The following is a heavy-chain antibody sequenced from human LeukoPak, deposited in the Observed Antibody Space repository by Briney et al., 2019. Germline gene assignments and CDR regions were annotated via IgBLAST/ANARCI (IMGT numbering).Heavy chain of an antibody. CDR1: GFTFSNAW. CDR2: IKSKTDGGTT. Sequence: GGSLRLSCAASGFTFSNAWMSWVRQAPGKGLEWVGRIKSKTDGGTTDYAAPVKGRFTISRDDSKNTLYLQMNSLKTEDTAVYYCTPWGEYEYYFDYWGQGTLVTVSS. CDR3: TPWGEYEYYFDY. J-gene: IGHJ4*02. D-gene: IGHD4-17*01. V-gene: IGHV3-15*01.